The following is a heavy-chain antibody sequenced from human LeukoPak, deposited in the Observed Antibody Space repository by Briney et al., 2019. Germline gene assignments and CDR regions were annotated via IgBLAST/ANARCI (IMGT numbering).Heavy chain of an antibody. V-gene: IGHV5-51*01. Sequence: GESLKISCKGSGYSFTNYWIAGVRQIPGKGLEWMGFFYPLDSHTRYSPSLQGQVTISADTSTATAYLQWSSLKASDTARYYCASQYYDSSGYYQNDAFDIWGQGTMVTVSS. J-gene: IGHJ3*02. D-gene: IGHD3-22*01. CDR2: FYPLDSHT. CDR1: GYSFTNYW. CDR3: ASQYYDSSGYYQNDAFDI.